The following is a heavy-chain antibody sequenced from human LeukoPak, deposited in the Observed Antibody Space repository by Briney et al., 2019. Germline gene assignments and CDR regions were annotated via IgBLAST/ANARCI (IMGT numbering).Heavy chain of an antibody. D-gene: IGHD4-17*01. V-gene: IGHV3-23*01. J-gene: IGHJ4*02. CDR1: GFTFSSYA. CDR2: ISGSGGST. Sequence: PGGSLRLSCAASGFTFSSYAMSWVRQAPGKGPEWVSAISGSGGSTYYADSVKGRFTISRDNSKNTLYLQMNSLRAEDTAVYYCAKLDYGDYVLDYWGQGTLVTVSS. CDR3: AKLDYGDYVLDY.